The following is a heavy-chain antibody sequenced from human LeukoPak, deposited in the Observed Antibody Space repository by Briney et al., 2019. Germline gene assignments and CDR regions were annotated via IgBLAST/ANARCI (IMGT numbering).Heavy chain of an antibody. V-gene: IGHV1-2*02. D-gene: IGHD6-25*01. CDR1: RNTFNGNY. J-gene: IGHJ5*02. CDR3: AGGSGYCFLDT. CDR2: INPDSGGT. Sequence: ASVKVSCKTSRNTFNGNYMHWVRQTPGQGLEWMGWINPDSGGTNYAQKFQDRVTMSRDTSIGTIYMSLRRLSSDDTAIYYFAGGSGYCFLDTWGKGTLLTV.